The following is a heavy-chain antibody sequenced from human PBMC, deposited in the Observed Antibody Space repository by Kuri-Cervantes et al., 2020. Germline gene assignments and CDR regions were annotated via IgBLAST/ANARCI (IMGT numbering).Heavy chain of an antibody. J-gene: IGHJ5*02. Sequence: SETLSLTCAVYGGSFSGYYWSWIRQPPGKGLEWIGEINRSGNTNYNPSLKSRVTISVDTSKIQISLKLSSVTAADTAVYYCARWGYGSGSHRGYDPWGHGILVTVSS. CDR2: INRSGNT. D-gene: IGHD3-10*01. V-gene: IGHV4-34*01. CDR3: ARWGYGSGSHRGYDP. CDR1: GGSFSGYY.